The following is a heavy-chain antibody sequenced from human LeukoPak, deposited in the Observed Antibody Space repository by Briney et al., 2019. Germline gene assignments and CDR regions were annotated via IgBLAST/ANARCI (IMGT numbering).Heavy chain of an antibody. J-gene: IGHJ6*02. Sequence: ASVKVSCKASGYTFTGYYMHWVRQAPGQGLEWMGWINPNSGGTNYAQKFQGRVTMIRDTSISTAYMELSRLRSDDTAVYYCAILVYNWNDHEPYYYYGMDVWGQGTTVTVSS. CDR1: GYTFTGYY. D-gene: IGHD1-1*01. V-gene: IGHV1-2*02. CDR3: AILVYNWNDHEPYYYYGMDV. CDR2: INPNSGGT.